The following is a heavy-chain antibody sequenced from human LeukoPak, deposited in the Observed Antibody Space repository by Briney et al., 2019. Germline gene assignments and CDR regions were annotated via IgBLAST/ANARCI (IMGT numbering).Heavy chain of an antibody. CDR1: GYTFTGYY. V-gene: IGHV1-18*04. CDR3: ARDGRSYSPLPMDV. D-gene: IGHD5-18*01. Sequence: AASVTVSCTASGYTFTGYYMQWVRQAPGQGLEWMGWISAYNGNTNYAQKLQGRVTMTTDTSTSTAYMELRSLRSDDTAVYYCARDGRSYSPLPMDVWGQGTTVTVSS. CDR2: ISAYNGNT. J-gene: IGHJ6*02.